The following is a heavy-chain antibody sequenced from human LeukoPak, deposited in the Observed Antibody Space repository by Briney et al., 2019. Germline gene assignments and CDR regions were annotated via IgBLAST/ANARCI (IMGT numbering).Heavy chain of an antibody. CDR3: ARDRAPGGNYYDLSE. J-gene: IGHJ4*02. CDR2: TSFDGSNK. D-gene: IGHD3-10*01. CDR1: GFTFSTYA. Sequence: PGGSLRLSCTASGFTFSTYAMHWVRQAPGKGLEWVAVTSFDGSNKYYAGSVKGRFTISRDNSKNTLYLQMNSLRTEDTALYYCARDRAPGGNYYDLSEWGQGTLVTVSS. V-gene: IGHV3-30-3*01.